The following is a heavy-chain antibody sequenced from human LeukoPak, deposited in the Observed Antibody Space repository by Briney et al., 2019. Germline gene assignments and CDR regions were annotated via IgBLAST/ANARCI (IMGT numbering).Heavy chain of an antibody. CDR1: GFSLSSYA. J-gene: IGHJ3*02. CDR3: ARDWYDNSDAFDI. Sequence: GGSLRLSCTVSGFSLSSYALSWVRRAPGKGLEWVSATSSSDAGKYYADSVRGRFTISRDNSRNTMYLQMNSLRVEDAAVYYCARDWYDNSDAFDIWGQGTMVTVSS. CDR2: TSSSDAGK. V-gene: IGHV3-23*01. D-gene: IGHD3-9*01.